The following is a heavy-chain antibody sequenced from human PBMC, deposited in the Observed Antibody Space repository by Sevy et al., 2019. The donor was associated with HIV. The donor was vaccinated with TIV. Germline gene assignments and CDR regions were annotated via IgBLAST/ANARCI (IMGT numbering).Heavy chain of an antibody. V-gene: IGHV3-23*01. Sequence: GGSLRLSCTASGFTFNTHAMTWVRQAPGKGLEWVSVISGPGLSTYYADSVKGRFTISRDNSKNTQYLQMNSLIVDDTATYYCAKALNPALESMIEVILRTLKGFDVWGQGTMVTVSS. CDR3: AKALNPALESMIEVILRTLKGFDV. D-gene: IGHD3-22*01. J-gene: IGHJ3*01. CDR1: GFTFNTHA. CDR2: ISGPGLST.